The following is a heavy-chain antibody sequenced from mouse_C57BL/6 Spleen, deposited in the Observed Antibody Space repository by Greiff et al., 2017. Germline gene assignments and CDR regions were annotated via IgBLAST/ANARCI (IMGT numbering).Heavy chain of an antibody. J-gene: IGHJ3*01. CDR2: INPSSGYT. Sequence: VQLQQSGAELAKPGASVKLSCKASGYTFTSYWMHWVKQRPGQGLEWIGYINPSSGYTKYNQKFKDKATLTADKSPSTAYMQLSSLTYEDSAVYYCARLTDSSGTWFAYWGQGTLVTVSA. D-gene: IGHD3-2*02. CDR3: ARLTDSSGTWFAY. V-gene: IGHV1-7*01. CDR1: GYTFTSYW.